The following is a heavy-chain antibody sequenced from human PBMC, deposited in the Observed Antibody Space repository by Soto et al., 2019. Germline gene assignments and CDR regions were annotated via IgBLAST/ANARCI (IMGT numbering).Heavy chain of an antibody. V-gene: IGHV4-34*01. CDR2: INHSGRV. CDR1: GGSFSGHS. CDR3: STRAYDTNGYYRFDP. D-gene: IGHD3-22*01. J-gene: IGHJ5*01. Sequence: LSKTLALTCAVYGGSFSGHSWTWIRQSPGKGLEWIGDINHSGRVNYSPSLKSRVTISLDTSKNQFSLTLSAVTAADTAMYYCSTRAYDTNGYYRFDPWGQGTLVIVSS.